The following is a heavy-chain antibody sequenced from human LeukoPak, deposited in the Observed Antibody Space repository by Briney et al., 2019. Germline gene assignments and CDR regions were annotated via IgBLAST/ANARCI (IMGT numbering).Heavy chain of an antibody. D-gene: IGHD2-21*02. Sequence: SETLSLTCTVSGGSIGGNSYWSWIRQPPGQGPEWIGHISNSGSTYYSPSLSSRVTISLDTSKNQFSLKLRSVTAADTAVYYCARRVTDAFDIWGQGTMVTVSS. CDR2: ISNSGST. V-gene: IGHV4-59*12. J-gene: IGHJ3*02. CDR3: ARRVTDAFDI. CDR1: GGSIGGNSY.